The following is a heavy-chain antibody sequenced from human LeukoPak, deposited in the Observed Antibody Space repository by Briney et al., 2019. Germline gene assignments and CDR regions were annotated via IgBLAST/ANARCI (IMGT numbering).Heavy chain of an antibody. D-gene: IGHD3-10*01. CDR2: IYSAGTT. Sequence: GGSLRLSCAASGFNVNKRYLSWVRQAPGRGLEWVSVIYSAGTTYYAASGKGRFTISREESKNTVYLQMNSLRAEDTAVYYCARDLAPLLWFGEPREVWGKGTMVTVSS. V-gene: IGHV3-53*01. J-gene: IGHJ6*04. CDR3: ARDLAPLLWFGEPREV. CDR1: GFNVNKRY.